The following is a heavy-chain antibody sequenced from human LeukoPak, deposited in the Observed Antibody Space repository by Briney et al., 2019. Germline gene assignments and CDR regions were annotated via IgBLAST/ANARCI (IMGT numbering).Heavy chain of an antibody. J-gene: IGHJ4*02. CDR3: ARGGYDFWSGYGGGPFDY. V-gene: IGHV4-34*01. Sequence: KPSETLSLTCAVYGGSFSGYYWSWLRQPPGKGLEWIGEINHSGSTNYNPSLKSRVTISVDTSKNQFSLELSSVTAADTAVYYCARGGYDFWSGYGGGPFDYWGQGTLVTVSS. CDR1: GGSFSGYY. CDR2: INHSGST. D-gene: IGHD3-3*01.